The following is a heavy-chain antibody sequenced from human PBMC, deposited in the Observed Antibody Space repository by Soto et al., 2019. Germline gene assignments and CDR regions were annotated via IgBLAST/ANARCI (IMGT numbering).Heavy chain of an antibody. D-gene: IGHD3-10*01. V-gene: IGHV4-34*01. CDR2: INHSGNT. J-gene: IGHJ4*02. CDR1: GGSFSAYY. Sequence: QVQLQQWGAGLLKPSETLSLACDVSGGSFSAYYWSWIRQPPGKGLEWIGEINHSGNTNYNPSLKSRVTISVDTSRNRCSLKLTSVTAADTAVYYCARSGHLFDYWGQGTLVTVSS. CDR3: ARSGHLFDY.